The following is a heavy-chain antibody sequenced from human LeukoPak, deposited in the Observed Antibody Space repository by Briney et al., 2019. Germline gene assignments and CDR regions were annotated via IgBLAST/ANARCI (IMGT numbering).Heavy chain of an antibody. CDR3: ARGLRRTRLDAFDI. CDR2: IYLGDSDT. J-gene: IGHJ3*02. CDR1: GYILSTYW. Sequence: GESLKISCQVSGYILSTYWIGWVRQVPGKGLEGMGIIYLGDSDTRYSPSFQGQVTISADKSINTAYVQWRSLKASDTAIYYCARGLRRTRLDAFDIWGQGTMVTVSS. V-gene: IGHV5-51*01. D-gene: IGHD6-19*01.